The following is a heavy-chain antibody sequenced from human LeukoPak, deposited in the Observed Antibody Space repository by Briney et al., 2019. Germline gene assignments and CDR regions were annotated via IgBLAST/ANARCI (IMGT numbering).Heavy chain of an antibody. D-gene: IGHD4-11*01. Sequence: SETLSLTCTVSGGSISSYYWSWIRQPPGKGLEWIGYIYYSGSTNYNPSLKSRVTISVDTSKNQFSLKLSSVTAADTAVYYCARDISNYGEFDYWGQGTLVTVSS. J-gene: IGHJ4*02. CDR1: GGSISSYY. V-gene: IGHV4-59*01. CDR3: ARDISNYGEFDY. CDR2: IYYSGST.